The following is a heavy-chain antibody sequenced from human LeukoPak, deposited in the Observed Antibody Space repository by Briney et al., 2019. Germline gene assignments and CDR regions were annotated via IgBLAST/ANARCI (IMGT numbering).Heavy chain of an antibody. Sequence: ASVKVSCKASGYTFTSYGISWVRQAPGQGLEWMGWISAYNGNTNYAQKLQGRVTMASDTSTSTAYMELRSLRSDDTAVYYCARDKRGQLALGEFDYWGQGTLVTVSS. V-gene: IGHV1-18*01. D-gene: IGHD6-6*01. J-gene: IGHJ4*02. CDR2: ISAYNGNT. CDR1: GYTFTSYG. CDR3: ARDKRGQLALGEFDY.